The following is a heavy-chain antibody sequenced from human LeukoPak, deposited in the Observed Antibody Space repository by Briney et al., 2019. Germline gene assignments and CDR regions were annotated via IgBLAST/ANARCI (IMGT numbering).Heavy chain of an antibody. D-gene: IGHD5-12*01. J-gene: IGHJ4*02. Sequence: SETLSLTCAVYGGSFSGYYWSWIRQPPGKGLEWIGYIYYTGSTNYNPSPKSRVTISVDTSKKQFSLKLRSVTAADTAVYYCARDLAEYSGYDFGYWGQGTLVTVSS. V-gene: IGHV4-59*01. CDR1: GGSFSGYY. CDR3: ARDLAEYSGYDFGY. CDR2: IYYTGST.